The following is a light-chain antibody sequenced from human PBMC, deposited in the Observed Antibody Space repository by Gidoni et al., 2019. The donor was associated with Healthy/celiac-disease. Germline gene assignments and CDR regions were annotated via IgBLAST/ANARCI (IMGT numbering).Light chain of an antibody. CDR1: QSVLYSSNNKNY. V-gene: IGKV4-1*01. J-gene: IGKJ1*01. CDR3: QQYYSTPRT. CDR2: WAS. Sequence: IVMTKSPDSLAVSLGARAPIHCKSSQSVLYSSNNKNYLAWYQQKPGQPPKLLIYWASTRECGVPDRFSGSGSGTDFTLTISSLQAEDVAVYYCQQYYSTPRTFGQGTKVEIK.